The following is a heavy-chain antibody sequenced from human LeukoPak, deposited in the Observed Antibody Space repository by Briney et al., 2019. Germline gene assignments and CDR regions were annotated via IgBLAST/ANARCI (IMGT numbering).Heavy chain of an antibody. CDR1: GFTFSSYS. D-gene: IGHD3-22*01. CDR3: ARHPDYYDSSGYYTPTAMDV. J-gene: IGHJ6*02. V-gene: IGHV3-21*01. CDR2: ISSSSSDI. Sequence: GGSLRLSCAASGFTFSSYSMNWVRQSPGKGLEWVSSISSSSSDIYYADSVKGRFTISRDNAKNTLYLQMNSLRAEDTAVYYCARHPDYYDSSGYYTPTAMDVWGQGTTVTVSS.